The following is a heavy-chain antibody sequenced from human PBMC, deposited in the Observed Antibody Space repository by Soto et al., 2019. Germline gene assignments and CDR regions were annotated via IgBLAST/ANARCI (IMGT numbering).Heavy chain of an antibody. CDR2: ISGSGGST. D-gene: IGHD3-22*01. CDR3: AIRPTYYYDSSGSRIH. J-gene: IGHJ4*02. Sequence: GGSLRLSCAASGFTFSSYAMSWVRQAPGKGLEWVSAISGSGGSTYYADSVKGRFTISRDNSKNTLYLQMNSLRAEDTAVYYCAIRPTYYYDSSGSRIHWGQGTLVTVSS. CDR1: GFTFSSYA. V-gene: IGHV3-23*01.